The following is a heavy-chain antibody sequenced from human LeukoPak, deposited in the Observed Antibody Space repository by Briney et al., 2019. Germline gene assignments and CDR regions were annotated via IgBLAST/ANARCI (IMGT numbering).Heavy chain of an antibody. V-gene: IGHV3-30*02. Sequence: GGSLRLSCSAAGFTFSGYGMYWVRQAPGKGLEWVASNGSDEYYTESVKGRLTISRDNSKNTLSLQMNSLRAEDTAVYYCARAGNVRGVIGDMDVWGKGTTVTISS. D-gene: IGHD3-10*01. CDR1: GFTFSGYG. J-gene: IGHJ6*03. CDR3: ARAGNVRGVIGDMDV. CDR2: NGSDE.